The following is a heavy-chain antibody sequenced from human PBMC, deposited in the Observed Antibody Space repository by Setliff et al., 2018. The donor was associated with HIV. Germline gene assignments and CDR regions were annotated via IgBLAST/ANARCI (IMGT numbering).Heavy chain of an antibody. Sequence: GGSLRLSCAASGFTVSSNYMGWVRQAPGKGLEWVSIMYSGGSTYYADSVKGRFTISRDNSKNTLYLQMKTLRVEDTAVYYCARDPPGIAVAGTDIWGQGTMVTVSS. CDR3: ARDPPGIAVAGTDI. D-gene: IGHD6-19*01. V-gene: IGHV3-53*01. J-gene: IGHJ3*02. CDR1: GFTVSSNY. CDR2: MYSGGST.